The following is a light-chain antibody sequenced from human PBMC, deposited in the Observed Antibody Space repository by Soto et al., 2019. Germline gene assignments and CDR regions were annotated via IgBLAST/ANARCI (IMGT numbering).Light chain of an antibody. CDR1: QSVSSSY. J-gene: IGKJ1*01. V-gene: IGKV3-20*01. Sequence: SLSPGERATLSCRASQSVSSSYLAWYQQKPGQAPRPLIYGASSRAIGIPDRFSGSGSGTDFTLTISRLEPEDFAVYYCQQYGSSPWTFGQGTKVDIK. CDR2: GAS. CDR3: QQYGSSPWT.